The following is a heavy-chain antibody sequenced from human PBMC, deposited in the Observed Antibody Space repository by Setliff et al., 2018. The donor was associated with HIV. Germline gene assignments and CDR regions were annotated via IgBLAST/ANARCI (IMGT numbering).Heavy chain of an antibody. Sequence: GSLRLSCAASGFTFSSYAMSWVRQAPGKGLEWVPAISGSGGSTYYVDSVKGRFTISRDNSKNTLYLQMNSLRVEDTAVYYCAKDVCSGAYCYAYYYYGMDVWGQGTMVTVSS. CDR2: ISGSGGST. CDR3: AKDVCSGAYCYAYYYYGMDV. V-gene: IGHV3-23*01. J-gene: IGHJ6*02. D-gene: IGHD2-15*01. CDR1: GFTFSSYA.